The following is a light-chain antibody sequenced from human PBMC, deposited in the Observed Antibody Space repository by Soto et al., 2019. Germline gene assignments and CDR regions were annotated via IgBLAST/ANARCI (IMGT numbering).Light chain of an antibody. J-gene: IGLJ1*01. CDR2: DVS. V-gene: IGLV2-14*03. CDR1: DSDVGGFNY. Sequence: QSALTQPASVSGAPGQSITISCTGTDSDVGGFNYVSWYQQYPGKAPKLMIYDVSDRPSGVSNRFSGSKSGNTASLTISGLQDEEEAASYRSSYKAYTTYVFGTGTKVTVL. CDR3: SSYKAYTTYV.